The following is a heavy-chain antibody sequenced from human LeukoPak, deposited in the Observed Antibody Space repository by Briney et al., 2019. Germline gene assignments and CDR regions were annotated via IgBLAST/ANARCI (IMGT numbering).Heavy chain of an antibody. CDR3: ARDRDYGLPYDY. D-gene: IGHD4-17*01. CDR2: ISSSSSYI. Sequence: GGSLRLSCAASGFTFSSYSMNWVRQAPGKGLEWVSSISSSSSYIYYADSVKGRFTISRDNAKNSLYLQMNSLRAEDTAVYYCARDRDYGLPYDYWGQGTLVTVSS. CDR1: GFTFSSYS. V-gene: IGHV3-21*01. J-gene: IGHJ4*02.